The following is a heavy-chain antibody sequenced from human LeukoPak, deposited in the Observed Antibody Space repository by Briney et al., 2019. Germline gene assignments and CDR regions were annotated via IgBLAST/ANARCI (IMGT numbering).Heavy chain of an antibody. V-gene: IGHV3-23*01. J-gene: IGHJ5*02. D-gene: IGHD7-27*01. CDR3: AKMGKLEGFDP. CDR1: GFTFSSYA. CDR2: ISGSGGST. Sequence: PGGSLRLSCAASGFTFSSYAMSWVRQSPGKGAKGLEWVSCISGSGGSTYYEDSVKGRFTISRDTSKNTLYLQMNSLTVEDTAVYYCAKMGKLEGFDPWGQGTLVTVSS.